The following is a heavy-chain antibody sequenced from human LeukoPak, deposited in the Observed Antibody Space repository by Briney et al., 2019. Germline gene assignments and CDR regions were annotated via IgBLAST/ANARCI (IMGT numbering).Heavy chain of an antibody. D-gene: IGHD1-26*01. Sequence: GESLKISCKGSGYSFTSYWIGWVRQMPVKGLEWMGIIYPGDSYTGYSPSFQGQVTISADKSISTAYLQWSSLKASDTAMYYCARRGSGSYYSSDYWGQGTLVTVSS. CDR3: ARRGSGSYYSSDY. V-gene: IGHV5-51*01. CDR1: GYSFTSYW. CDR2: IYPGDSYT. J-gene: IGHJ4*02.